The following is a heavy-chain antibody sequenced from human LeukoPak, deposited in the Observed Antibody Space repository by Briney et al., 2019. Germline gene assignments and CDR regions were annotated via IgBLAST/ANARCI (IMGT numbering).Heavy chain of an antibody. J-gene: IGHJ4*02. CDR2: IYTSGST. V-gene: IGHV4-4*07. D-gene: IGHD1/OR15-1a*01. CDR1: GGSISSYY. Sequence: PSETLSLTCTVSGGSISSYYWSWIRQPAGKGLEWIGRIYTSGSTNYNPPLKSRVTMSVDTSKNQFSLKLSSVTAADTAVYYCARGNNIFPYYFDYWGQGTLVTVSS. CDR3: ARGNNIFPYYFDY.